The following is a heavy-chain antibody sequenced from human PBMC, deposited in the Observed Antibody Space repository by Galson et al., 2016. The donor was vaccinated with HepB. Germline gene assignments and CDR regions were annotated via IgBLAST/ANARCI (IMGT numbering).Heavy chain of an antibody. V-gene: IGHV3-21*01. J-gene: IGHJ6*02. D-gene: IGHD4-17*01. CDR1: GFTFSSYA. Sequence: LRLSCAASGFTFSSYAIHWVRQAPGKGLEWVSSISGSSDYIYYADSVKGRFTISRDNVKNTLYLQMNSLRAEDTAVYYCARLMTTVTLGKYYYNGMDVWGQGTTVTVSS. CDR2: ISGSSDYI. CDR3: ARLMTTVTLGKYYYNGMDV.